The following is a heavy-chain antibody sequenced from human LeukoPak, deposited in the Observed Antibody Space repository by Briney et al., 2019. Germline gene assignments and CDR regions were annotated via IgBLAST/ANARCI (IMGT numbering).Heavy chain of an antibody. Sequence: GGSLRLSCAASGFTFSSYWMSWVRQAPGKGLEWVANIKQDGSEKYYVDSVKGRFTISRDNSKNTLYLQMNRLRAEDTGVYYCAKDGGPRYRRTGLGTDYWGQGTLVTVSS. J-gene: IGHJ4*02. V-gene: IGHV3-7*01. CDR3: AKDGGPRYRRTGLGTDY. D-gene: IGHD1-26*01. CDR1: GFTFSSYW. CDR2: IKQDGSEK.